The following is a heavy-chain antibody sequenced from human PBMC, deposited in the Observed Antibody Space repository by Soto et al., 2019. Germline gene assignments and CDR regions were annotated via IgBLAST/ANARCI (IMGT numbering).Heavy chain of an antibody. V-gene: IGHV4-38-2*02. J-gene: IGHJ5*02. CDR3: ARDRGLYGSGSYYNPNWFDP. D-gene: IGHD3-10*01. CDR1: GYSISSGYY. CDR2: IYHSGST. Sequence: SETLSLTCAVSGYSISSGYYWGWIRHPPGKGLEWIGSIYHSGSTYYNPSLKSRVTISVDTSKNQFSLKLSSVTAADTAVYYCARDRGLYGSGSYYNPNWFDPWGQGTLVTVSS.